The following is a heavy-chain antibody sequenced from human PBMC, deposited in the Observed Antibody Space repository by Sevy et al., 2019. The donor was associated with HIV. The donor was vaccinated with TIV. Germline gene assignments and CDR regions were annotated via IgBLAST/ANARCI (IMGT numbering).Heavy chain of an antibody. J-gene: IGHJ4*02. CDR3: ARVGVGSGYYFDY. CDR1: GFTFRSDW. D-gene: IGHD3-3*01. V-gene: IGHV3-33*08. CDR2: IWYDGSNK. Sequence: GGSLRLSCAASGFTFRSDWMHWVRQAPGKGLEWVAVIWYDGSNKYYADSVKGRFTISRDNSKNTLYLQMNSLRAEDTAVYYCARVGVGSGYYFDYWGQGTLVTVSS.